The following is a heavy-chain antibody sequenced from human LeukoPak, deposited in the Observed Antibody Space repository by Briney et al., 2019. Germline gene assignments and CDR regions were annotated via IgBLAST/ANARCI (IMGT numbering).Heavy chain of an antibody. J-gene: IGHJ6*04. V-gene: IGHV1-69*06. D-gene: IGHD6-19*01. CDR2: IIPIFGTA. Sequence: SVKVSCKASGGTLSSYAISWVRPAPGQGLEWMGGIIPIFGTANYAQKFQGRVTITADKSTSTAYMELSSLRSEDTAVYFCARDSIAVPRCVWGKGTTVTVSS. CDR1: GGTLSSYA. CDR3: ARDSIAVPRCV.